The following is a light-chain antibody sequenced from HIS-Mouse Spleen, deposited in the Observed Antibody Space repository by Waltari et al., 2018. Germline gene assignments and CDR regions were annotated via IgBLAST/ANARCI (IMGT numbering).Light chain of an antibody. CDR3: SSYTSSSPYVV. J-gene: IGLJ2*01. V-gene: IGLV2-14*01. CDR2: EVS. CDR1: RSDAGGYNY. Sequence: QSALTQPASVSGSPGQSITISCTGTRSDAGGYNYVPWYQQHPGKAPKLMIYEVSNRPSGVSNRFSGSKSGNTASLTISGLQAEDEADYYCSSYTSSSPYVVFGGGTKLTVL.